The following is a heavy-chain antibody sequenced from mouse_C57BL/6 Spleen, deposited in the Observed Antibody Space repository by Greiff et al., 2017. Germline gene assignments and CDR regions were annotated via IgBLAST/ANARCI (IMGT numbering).Heavy chain of an antibody. Sequence: QVTLKECGPGILQPSQSLSLSCSSSGFSLSTFGMGVGWIRQPSGKGLEWLAYLWWDDDKYYNPALKSRLTISKDTSKNPVFLNIANVDTADTATYYCARAYYCGSSYDWYFGVRGTGATVTVAS. CDR2: LWWDDDK. CDR1: GFSLSTFGMG. CDR3: ARAYYCGSSYDWYFGV. J-gene: IGHJ1*03. D-gene: IGHD1-1*01. V-gene: IGHV8-8*01.